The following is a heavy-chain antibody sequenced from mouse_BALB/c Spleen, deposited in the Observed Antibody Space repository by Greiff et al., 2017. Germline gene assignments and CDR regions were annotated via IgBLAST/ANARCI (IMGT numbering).Heavy chain of an antibody. Sequence: VQGVESGAELVKPGASVKLSCKASGYTFTSYYMYWVKQRPGQGLEWIGEINPSNGGTNFNEKFKSKATLTVDKSSSTAYMQLSSLTSEDSAVYYCTRYDGFAMDYWGQGTSVTVSS. V-gene: IGHV1S81*02. J-gene: IGHJ4*01. CDR3: TRYDGFAMDY. CDR2: INPSNGGT. CDR1: GYTFTSYY. D-gene: IGHD2-3*01.